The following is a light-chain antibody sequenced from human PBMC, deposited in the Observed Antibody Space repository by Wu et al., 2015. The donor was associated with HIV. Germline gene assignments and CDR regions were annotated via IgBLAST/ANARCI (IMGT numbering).Light chain of an antibody. CDR2: AAS. V-gene: IGKV1-39*01. Sequence: VGDXVTITXRASQSISSYLNWYQQKPGKAPKLLIYAASSLQSGVPSRFSGSGSGTDFTLTISSLQPEDFATYYCQQSYSTPQTFGQGTKVEIK. J-gene: IGKJ1*01. CDR1: QSISSY. CDR3: QQSYSTPQT.